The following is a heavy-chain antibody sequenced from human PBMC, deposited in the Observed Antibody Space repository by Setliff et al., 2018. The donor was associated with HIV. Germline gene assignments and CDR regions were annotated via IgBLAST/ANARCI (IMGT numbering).Heavy chain of an antibody. V-gene: IGHV1-2*02. CDR1: GYTFNGYY. Sequence: ASVKVSCKASGYTFNGYYIHWLRQAPGQGLEWMGWSNPKSGGANYAQRFQGRVTMTSDTSINTAHMYLSSLRSDDTAIYFCARGTDFWSGSSNFDYWGQGTQVTVSS. CDR2: SNPKSGGA. CDR3: ARGTDFWSGSSNFDY. J-gene: IGHJ4*02. D-gene: IGHD3-3*01.